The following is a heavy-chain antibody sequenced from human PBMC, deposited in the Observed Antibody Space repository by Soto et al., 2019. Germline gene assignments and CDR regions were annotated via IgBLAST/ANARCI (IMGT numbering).Heavy chain of an antibody. CDR3: AREVDPYYGGNSLSLDY. CDR2: IIPKFGTT. D-gene: IGHD4-17*01. CDR1: GGTFSTYG. J-gene: IGHJ4*02. Sequence: HVQLVQSGAGVKKPGSSVKVSCKASGGTFSTYGINWVRLAPGQGLEWMGWIIPKFGTTKNAQKFQGRVTLTADESTNTAYMEPKYLRSEDTAVYFCAREVDPYYGGNSLSLDYWGQGTLVTVSS. V-gene: IGHV1-69*01.